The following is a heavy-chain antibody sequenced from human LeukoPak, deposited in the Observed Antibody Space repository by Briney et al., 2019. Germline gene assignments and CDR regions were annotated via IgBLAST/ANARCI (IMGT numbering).Heavy chain of an antibody. CDR2: ISSDGRNK. CDR1: GFTFTSFS. J-gene: IGHJ4*02. Sequence: PGGSLRLSCSASGFTFTSFSLHWVRLAPGKGLEWVAFISSDGRNKLSADSVRARFTISRDNSNNMLYLQMNSLRTEDTAVYYCARDRKYYFDYWGQGTLVTVSS. CDR3: ARDRKYYFDY. V-gene: IGHV3-30*04.